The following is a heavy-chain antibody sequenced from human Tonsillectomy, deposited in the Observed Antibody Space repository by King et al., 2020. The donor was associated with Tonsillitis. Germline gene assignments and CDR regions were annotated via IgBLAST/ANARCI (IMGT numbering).Heavy chain of an antibody. J-gene: IGHJ5*02. CDR3: ARGEVGIAPLFDP. V-gene: IGHV1-2*02. Sequence: VQLVEFGAEVKKPGASVKVSCKASGYTFTGYYIHWVRQAPGQGLEWMGWINPNSGGTNYAQKFQGRVTMTRDTSISTAYMELSRLRYDDTAVYYCARGEVGIAPLFDPWGQGTLVIVSS. CDR1: GYTFTGYY. CDR2: INPNSGGT. D-gene: IGHD6-13*01.